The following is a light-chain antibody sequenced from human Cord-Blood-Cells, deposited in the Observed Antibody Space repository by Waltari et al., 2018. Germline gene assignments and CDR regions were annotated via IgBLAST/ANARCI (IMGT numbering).Light chain of an antibody. V-gene: IGKV4-1*01. J-gene: IGKJ1*01. Sequence: DIVTTQSPDSLAVSLGERATINCKSSRSVLYSSNNKNYLAWYQQKPGQPPKLLIYWASTRESGVPERFSGSGSGTDFTLTISSLQAEDVAVYYCQQYYSTPPTFGQGTKVEIK. CDR3: QQYYSTPPT. CDR1: RSVLYSSNNKNY. CDR2: WAS.